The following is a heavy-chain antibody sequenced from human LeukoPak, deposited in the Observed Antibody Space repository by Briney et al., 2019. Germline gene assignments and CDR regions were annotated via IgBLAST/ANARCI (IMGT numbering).Heavy chain of an antibody. Sequence: SETLSLTCAVYGGSFSGYYWSWIRQTPGKGLEWIGEIIHSGSTNYSPSLKSRVTISLDTAKSQFSLRLTSVTSADTAVYYCAGYSGSPRNFDYWGQGTLVTVSS. D-gene: IGHD6-6*01. CDR2: IIHSGST. V-gene: IGHV4-34*12. CDR1: GGSFSGYY. J-gene: IGHJ4*02. CDR3: AGYSGSPRNFDY.